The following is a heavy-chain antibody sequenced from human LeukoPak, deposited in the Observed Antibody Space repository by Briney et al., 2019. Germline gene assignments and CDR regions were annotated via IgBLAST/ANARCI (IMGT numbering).Heavy chain of an antibody. D-gene: IGHD3-10*01. CDR2: IIPMFGTT. Sequence: ASVKVSCKASGGTFSSYTIARVRQAPGQGLEWMGEIIPMFGTTNCAQKFQGRVTITADESTSTAYMELSSLRFEDTAVYYCAREEASYYYGSGTSRFDPWGQGTLVTVSS. CDR1: GGTFSSYT. V-gene: IGHV1-69*13. J-gene: IGHJ5*02. CDR3: AREEASYYYGSGTSRFDP.